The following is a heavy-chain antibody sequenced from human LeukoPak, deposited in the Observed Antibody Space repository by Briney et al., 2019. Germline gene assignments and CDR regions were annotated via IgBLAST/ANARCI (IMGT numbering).Heavy chain of an antibody. J-gene: IGHJ4*02. D-gene: IGHD5-24*01. CDR3: ARGSVGEMATIPFDY. CDR1: GGTFSSYA. V-gene: IGHV1-69*13. CDR2: IIPIFGTA. Sequence: SVKVSCKASGGTFSSYAISWVRQAPGQGLEWMGGIIPIFGTANYAQKFQGRVTITADESTSTAYMELSSLRSEDTAVYYCARGSVGEMATIPFDYWGQGTLVTVSS.